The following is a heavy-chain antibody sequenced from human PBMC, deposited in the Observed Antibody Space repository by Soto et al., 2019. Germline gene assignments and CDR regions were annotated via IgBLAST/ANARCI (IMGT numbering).Heavy chain of an antibody. CDR1: GFTVSSNY. CDR3: ARVVYDFWSSDYYYMDV. V-gene: IGHV3-66*01. CDR2: IYSGGST. Sequence: EVQLVESGGGLVQPGGSLRLSCAASGFTVSSNYMSWVRQAPGKGLEWVSVIYSGGSTYYADSVKARFTISRDNSKNTLYLQMNSLRAEDTAVYYCARVVYDFWSSDYYYMDVWGKGTTVTVSS. J-gene: IGHJ6*03. D-gene: IGHD3-3*01.